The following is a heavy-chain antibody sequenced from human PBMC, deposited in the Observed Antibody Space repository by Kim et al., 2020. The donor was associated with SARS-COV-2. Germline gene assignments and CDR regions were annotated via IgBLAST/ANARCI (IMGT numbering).Heavy chain of an antibody. CDR1: GFSVSSNW. D-gene: IGHD3-16*01. V-gene: IGHV3-74*01. Sequence: GGSLRLSCKASGFSVSSNWMHWVRQAPGKGLVWVSRINTDGSHTNHADSVQGRFTISRDNADNTLYLQMNSLTVDDTAVYYCARDVCGSRDYWGQGTLVIVSS. CDR3: ARDVCGSRDY. J-gene: IGHJ4*02. CDR2: INTDGSHT.